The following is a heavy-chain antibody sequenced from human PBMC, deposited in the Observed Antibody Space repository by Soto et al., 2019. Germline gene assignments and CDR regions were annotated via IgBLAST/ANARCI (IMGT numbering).Heavy chain of an antibody. CDR1: GFTFSSYW. V-gene: IGHV3-74*01. Sequence: GGSLRLSCAASGFTFSSYWMHWVRQAPGKGLVWVSRINSDGSSTSYADSVKGRFTISRVNAKNTLYLQMNSLRAVDTAVYYCAREGDDFWSDYSDYWGQGTLVTVSS. CDR3: AREGDDFWSDYSDY. J-gene: IGHJ4*02. CDR2: INSDGSST. D-gene: IGHD3-3*01.